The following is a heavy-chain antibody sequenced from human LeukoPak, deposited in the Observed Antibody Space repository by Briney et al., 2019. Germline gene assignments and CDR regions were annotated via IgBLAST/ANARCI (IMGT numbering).Heavy chain of an antibody. CDR1: GFIFSDYF. CDR2: ISTRGNFI. Sequence: GGSLRLSCKGTGFIFSDYFVSWIRQAPGKGLEWIAYISTRGNFIFYSDSVKGRFTISRDNAKNTLYLQMNSLRAEDTATYFCTRGGYCGADNCYSGGDYFDPWGQGTLVTVSS. V-gene: IGHV3-11*04. CDR3: TRGGYCGADNCYSGGDYFDP. D-gene: IGHD2-15*01. J-gene: IGHJ5*02.